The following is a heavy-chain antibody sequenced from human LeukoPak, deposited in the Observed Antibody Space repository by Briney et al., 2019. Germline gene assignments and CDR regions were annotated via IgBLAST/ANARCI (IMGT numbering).Heavy chain of an antibody. V-gene: IGHV1-8*01. CDR1: GYTFTSYD. CDR2: MNPNSGNT. Sequence: ASVKGSCKASGYTFTSYDINWVRRATGQGLEWMGWMNPNSGNTGYAQKFQGRVTMTRNTSISTAYMELSGLRSEDTAVYYCARAITMVRGVIGRYWGQGTLVAVSS. CDR3: ARAITMVRGVIGRY. D-gene: IGHD3-10*01. J-gene: IGHJ4*02.